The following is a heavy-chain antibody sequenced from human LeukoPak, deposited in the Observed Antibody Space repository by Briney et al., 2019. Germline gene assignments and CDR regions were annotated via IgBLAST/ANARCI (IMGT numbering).Heavy chain of an antibody. V-gene: IGHV4-59*01. D-gene: IGHD1-20*01. J-gene: IGHJ5*02. CDR1: GGSISSYY. CDR3: ARGGAARYNWNLANWFDP. Sequence: ASETLSLTCTVSGGSISSYYWSWIRQPPGKGLEWIGYIYYSGSTSYNPSLKSRVTISVDTSKNQFSLKLSSVTAADTAVYYCARGGAARYNWNLANWFDPWGQGTLVTVSS. CDR2: IYYSGST.